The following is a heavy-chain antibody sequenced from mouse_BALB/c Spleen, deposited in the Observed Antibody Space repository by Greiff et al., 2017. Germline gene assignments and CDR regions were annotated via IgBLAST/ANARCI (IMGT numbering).Heavy chain of an antibody. D-gene: IGHD2-12*01. V-gene: IGHV3-2*02. CDR1: GYSITSDYA. CDR2: ISYSGST. Sequence: EVQRVESGPGLVKPSQSLSLTCTVTGYSITSDYAWNWIRQFPGNKLEWMGYISYSGSTSYNPSLKSRISITRDTSKNQFFLQLNSVTTEDTATYYCARSYDGWAYWGQGTLVTVSA. CDR3: ARSYDGWAY. J-gene: IGHJ3*01.